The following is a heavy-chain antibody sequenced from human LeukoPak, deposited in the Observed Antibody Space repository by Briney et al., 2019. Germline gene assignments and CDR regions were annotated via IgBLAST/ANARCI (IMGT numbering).Heavy chain of an antibody. V-gene: IGHV3-23*01. CDR2: ISGSGTNT. Sequence: GGSLRLSCAASGFTFSSYAMSWVRQAPGKGLEWVSVISGSGTNTYYADSVKGRFTISRDNSKNTLYLQMNSLRAEDTAVYYCASTTYYYDSSVGGAFDIWGQGTMVTVSS. CDR1: GFTFSSYA. CDR3: ASTTYYYDSSVGGAFDI. J-gene: IGHJ3*02. D-gene: IGHD3-22*01.